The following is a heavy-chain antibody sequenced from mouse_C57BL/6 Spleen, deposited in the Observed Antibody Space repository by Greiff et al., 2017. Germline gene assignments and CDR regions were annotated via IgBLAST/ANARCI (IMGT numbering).Heavy chain of an antibody. D-gene: IGHD2-4*01. V-gene: IGHV3-8*01. CDR3: ARSSLYYDYDGGAMDY. CDR1: GYSITSDY. J-gene: IGHJ4*01. CDR2: ISYSGST. Sequence: EVKVVESGPGLAKPSQTLSLTCSVTGYSITSDYWNWIRKFPGNKLEYMGYISYSGSTYYNPSLKSRISITRDTSKNQYYLQLNSVTTEDTATYYCARSSLYYDYDGGAMDYWGQGTSVTVSS.